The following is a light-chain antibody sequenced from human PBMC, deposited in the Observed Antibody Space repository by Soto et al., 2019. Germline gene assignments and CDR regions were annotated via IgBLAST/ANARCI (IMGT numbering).Light chain of an antibody. CDR1: SSNIGSNF. Sequence: QSVLTQPPSVSESPGQKVTISCSGSSSNIGSNFVSWYQQFPGTAPTLLIYDNNKRPSGIPDRFSGSKSGTSATLGISGLQSVDEADYYCGTWDSSLSAAVFGGGTQLTVL. CDR3: GTWDSSLSAAV. CDR2: DNN. J-gene: IGLJ7*01. V-gene: IGLV1-51*01.